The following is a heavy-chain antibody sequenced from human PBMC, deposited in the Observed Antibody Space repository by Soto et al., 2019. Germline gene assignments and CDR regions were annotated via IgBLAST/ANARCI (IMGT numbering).Heavy chain of an antibody. Sequence: EVQLLESGGGLVQPGGSLRLSCAASGFTFSSYAMSWVRQAPGKGLEWVSAISGSGGSTYYADSVKGRFTISRDNSKNTLYLQMNSLRVEDTAVYYCAWGLGAYYYYGMDVWGQGTTVTVSS. D-gene: IGHD3-16*01. CDR3: AWGLGAYYYYGMDV. J-gene: IGHJ6*02. CDR2: ISGSGGST. V-gene: IGHV3-23*01. CDR1: GFTFSSYA.